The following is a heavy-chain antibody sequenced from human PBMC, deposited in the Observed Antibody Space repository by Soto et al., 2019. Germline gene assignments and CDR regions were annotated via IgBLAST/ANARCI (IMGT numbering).Heavy chain of an antibody. Sequence: PGGSLRLSCSVSGFTFSTYAVHWVRQAPGKGLEYVSAISNNGGSTYYADSVKGRFTISRDNSKNTLYLQMSSLRTADTAIYYCVKGGITMVRGVLFAYWGQGTPVTVSS. CDR1: GFTFSTYA. D-gene: IGHD3-10*01. CDR2: ISNNGGST. J-gene: IGHJ4*02. CDR3: VKGGITMVRGVLFAY. V-gene: IGHV3-64D*06.